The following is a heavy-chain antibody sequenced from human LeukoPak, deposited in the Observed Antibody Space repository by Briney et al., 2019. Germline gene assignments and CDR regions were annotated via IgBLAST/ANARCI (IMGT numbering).Heavy chain of an antibody. Sequence: GGSLRLSCAASGFTFSRNNMHWVRQAPGKGLEYVSSITGNGGDTYYANSVKGRFTISRDNSKNMLYPQMGSLRTEDMGVYYCASLDTSMAWGQGTLVIVSS. CDR1: GFTFSRNN. D-gene: IGHD5-18*01. CDR2: ITGNGGDT. J-gene: IGHJ5*02. CDR3: ASLDTSMA. V-gene: IGHV3-64*01.